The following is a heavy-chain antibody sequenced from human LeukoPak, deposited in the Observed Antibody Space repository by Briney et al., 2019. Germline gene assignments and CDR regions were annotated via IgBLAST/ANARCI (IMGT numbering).Heavy chain of an antibody. Sequence: KPSETLSLTCTVSGGSISSYYRSWIRQPAGKGLEWIGRIYTSGSTNYNPSLKSRVTMSVDTSKNQFSLKLSSVTAADTAVYYCARDRYYYDSSGYYTAFDYWGQGTLVTVSS. CDR3: ARDRYYYDSSGYYTAFDY. J-gene: IGHJ4*02. CDR1: GGSISSYY. CDR2: IYTSGST. V-gene: IGHV4-4*07. D-gene: IGHD3-22*01.